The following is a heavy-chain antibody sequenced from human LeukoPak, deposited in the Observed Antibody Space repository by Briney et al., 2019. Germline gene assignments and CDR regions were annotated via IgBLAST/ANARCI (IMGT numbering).Heavy chain of an antibody. J-gene: IGHJ4*02. CDR2: ISRGGDYT. CDR3: ARDLMAVAGTGFDY. CDR1: GFTFSSYS. V-gene: IGHV3-21*01. Sequence: SGGSLRLSCAASGFTFSSYSMNWVRQAPGEGLEWVSSISRGGDYTYSEDSVEGRFTISRDNATDSLYLQMNSLRAEDTAVYYWARDLMAVAGTGFDYWGQGTLVTVSS. D-gene: IGHD6-13*01.